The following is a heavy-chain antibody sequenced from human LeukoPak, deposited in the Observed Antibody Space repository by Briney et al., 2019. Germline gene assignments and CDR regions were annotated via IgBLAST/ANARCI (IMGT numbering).Heavy chain of an antibody. V-gene: IGHV1-69*05. CDR3: ASAYYDSSGYPFDY. CDR2: IIPIFGTA. D-gene: IGHD3-22*01. Sequence: GASVKVSCKASGGTFISYGISWVGQAPGQGLEWMGGIIPIFGTANYAQKFQGRVRITTDEYTSTAYMELSSLRSEDTAVYYCASAYYDSSGYPFDYWGQGTLVTVSS. CDR1: GGTFISYG. J-gene: IGHJ4*02.